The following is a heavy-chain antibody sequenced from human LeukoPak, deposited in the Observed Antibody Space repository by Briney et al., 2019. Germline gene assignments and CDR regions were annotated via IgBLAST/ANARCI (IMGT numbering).Heavy chain of an antibody. D-gene: IGHD1-20*01. CDR3: AKLKAVTGTTPAN. V-gene: IGHV3-30*02. CDR1: GFVFGRYG. J-gene: IGHJ4*02. Sequence: GGSLRLSCAASGFVFGRYGMHGVRQAPGKGLEGVTFISHDGNNKYYADSVKGRFTISRDNSKNTLFLQMDSLRLEDTAVYYCAKLKAVTGTTPANWGQGTLVIVSS. CDR2: ISHDGNNK.